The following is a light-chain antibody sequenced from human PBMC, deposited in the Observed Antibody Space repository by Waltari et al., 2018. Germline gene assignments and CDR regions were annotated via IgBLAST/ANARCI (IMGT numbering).Light chain of an antibody. V-gene: IGKV1-39*01. Sequence: DIQMTQSPSFLSASVGDRVTITCRASQRISSYLNWYQMKPGRAPELLIYAASSLQSGVPSRFSGSGSGTEFTLTISSLQPDDFATYYCQQTYSLFTVGPGTKVDFK. CDR1: QRISSY. J-gene: IGKJ3*01. CDR3: QQTYSLFT. CDR2: AAS.